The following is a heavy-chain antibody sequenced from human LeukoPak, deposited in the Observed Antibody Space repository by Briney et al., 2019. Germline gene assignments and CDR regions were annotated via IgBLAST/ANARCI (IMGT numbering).Heavy chain of an antibody. CDR2: IYYSGST. CDR1: GGSISSYY. V-gene: IGHV4-59*01. Sequence: SETLSLTCTVSGGSISSYYWSWIRQPPGKGLEWIGYIYYSGSTNYNPSLMSRVTISVDTSKNQFSLKLSSVTAADTAVYYCAREGHYYYGMDVWGQGTTVTVSS. J-gene: IGHJ6*02. CDR3: AREGHYYYGMDV.